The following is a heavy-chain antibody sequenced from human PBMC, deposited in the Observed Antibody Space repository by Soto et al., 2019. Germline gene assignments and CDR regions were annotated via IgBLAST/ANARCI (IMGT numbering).Heavy chain of an antibody. J-gene: IGHJ6*02. V-gene: IGHV3-30*18. D-gene: IGHD2-15*01. CDR3: AKGRVDGGYYDYGMDV. CDR1: GFTFSSYG. CDR2: ISYDGSNK. Sequence: QVQLVESGGGVVQPGRSLRLSCAASGFTFSSYGMHWVRQAPGKGLEWVAVISYDGSNKYYADSVKGRFTISRDNSKNTLYLQMNSLRADDTAVYYCAKGRVDGGYYDYGMDVWGHGTTVTVSS.